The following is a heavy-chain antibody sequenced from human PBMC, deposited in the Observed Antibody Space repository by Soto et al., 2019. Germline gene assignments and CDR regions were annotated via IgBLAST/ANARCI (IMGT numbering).Heavy chain of an antibody. D-gene: IGHD6-13*01. Sequence: ASVKVSCKASGYTFTGYYMHWVRQAPGQGLEWMGWINPNSGGTNYAQKFQGRVTMTRDTSISTAYMELSRLRSDDTAVYYCARDPPGSIAAAGTRYYYYGMDVWGQGTTVTVS. J-gene: IGHJ6*02. CDR1: GYTFTGYY. V-gene: IGHV1-2*02. CDR2: INPNSGGT. CDR3: ARDPPGSIAAAGTRYYYYGMDV.